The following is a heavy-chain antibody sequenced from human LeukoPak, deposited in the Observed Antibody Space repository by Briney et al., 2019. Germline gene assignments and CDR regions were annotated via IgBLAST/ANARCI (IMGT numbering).Heavy chain of an antibody. D-gene: IGHD2-2*01. Sequence: ASVKVSCKASGYTFTSYYMHWVRQAPGQGLEWMGIINPSGGSTSYAQKFQGRVTMTRDMSTSTVYMELSSLRSEDTAVYDCARDSSRVVPAWSFDYWGQGTLVTVSS. J-gene: IGHJ4*02. CDR3: ARDSSRVVPAWSFDY. CDR2: INPSGGST. V-gene: IGHV1-46*01. CDR1: GYTFTSYY.